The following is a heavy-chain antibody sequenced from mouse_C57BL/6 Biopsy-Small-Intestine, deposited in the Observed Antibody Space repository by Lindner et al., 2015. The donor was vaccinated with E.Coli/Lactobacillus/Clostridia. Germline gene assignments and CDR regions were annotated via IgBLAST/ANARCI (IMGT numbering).Heavy chain of an antibody. V-gene: IGHV1-85*01. CDR1: GYTFTNYD. CDR3: ARWGLNWHFFDY. J-gene: IGHJ2*01. CDR2: IYPGNDNT. D-gene: IGHD4-1*02. Sequence: VQLQESGPELVKPGASVKLSCKASGYTFTNYDINWVIQRPGQGLEWIGWIYPGNDNTKYNEKFKDKATLTVDTSSSTAYMELHSLTSEDSAVYFCARWGLNWHFFDYWGQGTTVTVSS.